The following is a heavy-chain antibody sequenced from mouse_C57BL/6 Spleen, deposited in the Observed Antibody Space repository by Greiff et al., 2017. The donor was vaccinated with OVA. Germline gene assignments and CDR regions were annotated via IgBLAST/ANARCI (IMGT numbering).Heavy chain of an antibody. CDR1: GYTFTSYT. CDR3: AREEQLGPYLDY. Sequence: QVQLQQSGAELARPGASVKMSCKASGYTFTSYTMHWVKQRPGQGLEWIGYINPSSGYTKYNQKFKDKATLTADKSSSTAYMQLSSLTSEDSAVYYCAREEQLGPYLDYWGQGTTLTVSS. CDR2: INPSSGYT. J-gene: IGHJ2*01. D-gene: IGHD4-1*01. V-gene: IGHV1-4*01.